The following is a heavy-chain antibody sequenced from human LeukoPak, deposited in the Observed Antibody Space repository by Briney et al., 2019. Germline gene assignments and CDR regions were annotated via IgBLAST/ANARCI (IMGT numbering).Heavy chain of an antibody. CDR1: GYTFTNYD. D-gene: IGHD3/OR15-3a*01. V-gene: IGHV1-8*02. CDR3: ARADGLDSGHGDY. Sequence: ASVKVSCKASGYTFTNYDINWVRQATGQGLEWMGWMNPNSGNTGYAQKFQGRVTMTRNTSISTAYMELRSLRSDDTAVYYCARADGLDSGHGDYWGQGTLVTVSS. CDR2: MNPNSGNT. J-gene: IGHJ4*02.